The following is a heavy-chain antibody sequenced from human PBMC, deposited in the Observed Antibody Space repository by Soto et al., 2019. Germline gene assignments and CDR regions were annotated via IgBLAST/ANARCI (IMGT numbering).Heavy chain of an antibody. D-gene: IGHD1-20*01. CDR3: ARGSHTWNSREFYFYYNLDV. V-gene: IGHV3-33*01. J-gene: IGHJ6*03. CDR1: GFSFSDYG. CDR2: IWYDGSNK. Sequence: QVQLVESGGGVVQPGRSLRLSCAASGFSFSDYGMHWVRQAPGKGLEWVALIWYDGSNKYYEDSVKGRFTISRDNSKNTVFLQMNSLRVEDTAVYYCARGSHTWNSREFYFYYNLDVWGQGTTVTVS.